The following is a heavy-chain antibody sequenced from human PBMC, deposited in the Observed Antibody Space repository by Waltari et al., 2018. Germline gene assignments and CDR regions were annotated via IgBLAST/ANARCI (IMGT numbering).Heavy chain of an antibody. Sequence: EVHLVESGGGLVQPGGSLRLSCAASGFTFSNFWMNWVRQAPGKGRELGAKINEDGRWKDYVDSVKGRFTISRDNARNSLYLEITSLRAEDTAVYYCARDVPYLGRGAYDFWGQGTMVTVSS. J-gene: IGHJ3*01. CDR2: INEDGRWK. CDR3: ARDVPYLGRGAYDF. V-gene: IGHV3-7*01. CDR1: GFTFSNFW. D-gene: IGHD2-21*01.